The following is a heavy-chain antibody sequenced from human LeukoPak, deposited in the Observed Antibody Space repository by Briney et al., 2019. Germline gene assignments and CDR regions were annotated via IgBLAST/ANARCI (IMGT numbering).Heavy chain of an antibody. CDR1: GFTFSSYN. V-gene: IGHV3-21*04. J-gene: IGHJ4*02. Sequence: PGGSLRLSCAASGFTFSSYNMNWVRQAPGKGLEWVSSISSSSSYIYYADSMKGRFTISRDNAENSLNLQMNSLRVEDTAVYYCAKGSSSSRPYYFDYWGQGTLVTVSS. D-gene: IGHD6-6*01. CDR2: ISSSSSYI. CDR3: AKGSSSSRPYYFDY.